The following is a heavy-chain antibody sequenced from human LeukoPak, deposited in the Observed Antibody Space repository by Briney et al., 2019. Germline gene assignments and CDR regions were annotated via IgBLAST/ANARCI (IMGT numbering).Heavy chain of an antibody. CDR1: GYTFTGYY. CDR3: AREEEGMTTFGGGTNWFDP. CDR2: INPNSGGT. Sequence: ASVKVSCKASGYTFTGYYMHWVRQAPGQGLEWMGWINPNSGGTNYAQKFQGRVTMTRDTSISTAYMELSRLRSDDTAVYYCAREEEGMTTFGGGTNWFDPWGQGTLVTVSS. D-gene: IGHD3-16*01. J-gene: IGHJ5*02. V-gene: IGHV1-2*02.